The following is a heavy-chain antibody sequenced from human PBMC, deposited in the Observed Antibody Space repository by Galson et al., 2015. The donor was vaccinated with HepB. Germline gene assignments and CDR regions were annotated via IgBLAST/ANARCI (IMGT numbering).Heavy chain of an antibody. CDR1: GFTFSSYG. J-gene: IGHJ4*02. D-gene: IGHD2-8*02. Sequence: SLRLSCAASGFTFSSYGMHWVRQAPGKGLEWVAVISYDGSNKYYADSVKGRFTISRDNSKNTLYLQMNSLRAEDTAVYYCAKEVVLVVWKGGAAAVYFDYWGQGTLVTVSS. CDR3: AKEVVLVVWKGGAAAVYFDY. V-gene: IGHV3-30*18. CDR2: ISYDGSNK.